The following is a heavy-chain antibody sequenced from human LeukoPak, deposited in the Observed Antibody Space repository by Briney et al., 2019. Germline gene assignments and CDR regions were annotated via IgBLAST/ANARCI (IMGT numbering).Heavy chain of an antibody. D-gene: IGHD3-16*02. CDR1: GFTFSSYG. J-gene: IGHJ4*02. Sequence: GGSLRLSCAASGFTFSSYGMHWVRQAPGKGLEWVAFIRYDGSNKYYADSVKGRFTISRDNSKNTLYLQMNSLRAEDTAVYYCAKDLAKSDLPRRLGELSTSGYWGQGTLVTVSS. CDR3: AKDLAKSDLPRRLGELSTSGY. V-gene: IGHV3-30*02. CDR2: IRYDGSNK.